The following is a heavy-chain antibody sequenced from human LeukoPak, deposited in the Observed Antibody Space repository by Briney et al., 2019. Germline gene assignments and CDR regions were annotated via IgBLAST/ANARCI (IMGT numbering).Heavy chain of an antibody. CDR3: AKSITNNYYYRGIDY. D-gene: IGHD5-12*01. CDR2: IYSGGST. CDR1: GFTVSSNY. J-gene: IGHJ4*02. V-gene: IGHV3-53*01. Sequence: GGSLGLSRAASGFTVSSNYMSWVRQAPGKGLEWVSVIYSGGSTYYADSVKGRFTISRDSSKNTLYLQMNSLRAEDTAIYYCAKSITNNYYYRGIDYWGRGTLVTVS.